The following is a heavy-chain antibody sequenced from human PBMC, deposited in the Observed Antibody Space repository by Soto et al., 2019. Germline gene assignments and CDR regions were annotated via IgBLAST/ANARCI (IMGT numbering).Heavy chain of an antibody. CDR3: ARGIKYGAYSRWFDP. J-gene: IGHJ5*02. V-gene: IGHV1-8*01. D-gene: IGHD4-17*01. Sequence: QVQLVQSGAEVKKPGALVKVSCKASGYTFTSYDINWVRQATGQGLEYLGWMNPNSGNTAYVQKFQGRVTMTWDTSITTAYMELSSLRSEDTAVYFCARGIKYGAYSRWFDPWGQGTLVTVSS. CDR2: MNPNSGNT. CDR1: GYTFTSYD.